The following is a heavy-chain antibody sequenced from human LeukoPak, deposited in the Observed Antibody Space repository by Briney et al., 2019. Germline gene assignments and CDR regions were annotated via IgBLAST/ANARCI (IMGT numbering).Heavy chain of an antibody. D-gene: IGHD2-2*01. CDR1: GGTFSSHA. CDR2: INPNSGGT. Sequence: ASVKVSCKASGGTFSSHAMNWVRQAPGQGLEWMGWINPNSGGTNYAQKFQGRVTMTRDTSISTAYMELSRLRSDDTAVYYRTIGYCSSTSCYGPFDYWGQGTLVTVSS. CDR3: TIGYCSSTSCYGPFDY. J-gene: IGHJ4*02. V-gene: IGHV1-2*02.